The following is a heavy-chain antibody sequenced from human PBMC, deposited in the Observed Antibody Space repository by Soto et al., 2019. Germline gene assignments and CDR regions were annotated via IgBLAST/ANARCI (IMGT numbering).Heavy chain of an antibody. CDR3: AREREGSGFDP. CDR1: GYTFTSYD. Sequence: ASVKVSCKASGYTFTSYDINWVRQATGQGLEWMRWMNPNSGNTAYAQKFQGRVAMTRNTSISTAYMELSSLRSEDTAVYYCAREREGSGFDPWGQGTLVTVSS. V-gene: IGHV1-8*01. CDR2: MNPNSGNT. J-gene: IGHJ5*02. D-gene: IGHD1-26*01.